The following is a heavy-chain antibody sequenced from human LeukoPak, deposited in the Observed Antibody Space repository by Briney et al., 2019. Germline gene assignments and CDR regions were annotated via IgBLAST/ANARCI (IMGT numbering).Heavy chain of an antibody. CDR2: INHSGSP. Sequence: PSETLSLTCAVYGGSFSGYYWSWIRQPPGKGLEWIGEINHSGSPNYNPSLKSRVTISVDTSKNQFSLKLSSVTAADTAVYYCARVLTGGLIDYWGQGTLVTVSS. CDR1: GGSFSGYY. D-gene: IGHD2-8*01. V-gene: IGHV4-34*01. CDR3: ARVLTGGLIDY. J-gene: IGHJ4*02.